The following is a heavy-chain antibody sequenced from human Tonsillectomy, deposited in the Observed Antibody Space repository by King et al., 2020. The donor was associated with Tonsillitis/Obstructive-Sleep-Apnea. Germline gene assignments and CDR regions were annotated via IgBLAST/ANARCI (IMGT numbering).Heavy chain of an antibody. CDR2: ISSYGSTK. V-gene: IGHV3-48*03. J-gene: IGHJ6*02. CDR1: GFTFSNYE. Sequence: EVQLVESGGGLAQPGTSLRLSCAASGFTFSNYEMNWVRQAPGKGLEWVSYISSYGSTKYYADSVKGRFTISRDNAKNSLYLQMNSLRAEDTAVYYCAIDWITVVRGTQYYGLDVWGQGTTVTVSS. D-gene: IGHD3-10*01. CDR3: AIDWITVVRGTQYYGLDV.